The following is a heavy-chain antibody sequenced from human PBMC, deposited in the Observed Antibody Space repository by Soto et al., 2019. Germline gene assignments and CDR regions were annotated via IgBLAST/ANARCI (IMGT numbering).Heavy chain of an antibody. Sequence: TSETLSLTCTVSGGSISSGGYYWSWIRQHPGKGLEWIGYIYYSGSTYYNPSLKSRVTISVDTSKNQFSLKLSSVTAADTAVYYCASAVISGHNFDYWGQGTLVTVSS. CDR3: ASAVISGHNFDY. V-gene: IGHV4-31*03. D-gene: IGHD3-10*01. CDR1: GGSISSGGYY. CDR2: IYYSGST. J-gene: IGHJ4*02.